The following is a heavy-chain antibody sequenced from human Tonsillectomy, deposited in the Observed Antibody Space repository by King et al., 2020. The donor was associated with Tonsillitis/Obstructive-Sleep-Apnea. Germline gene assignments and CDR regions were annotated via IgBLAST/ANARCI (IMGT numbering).Heavy chain of an antibody. V-gene: IGHV7-4-1*02. J-gene: IGHJ6*03. D-gene: IGHD3-3*01. Sequence: QVQLVESGSELKKPGASVKVSCEASGYTFSSYAMNWVRQAPGQGLEWMGWINTNTGNPTYAQGFTGRFVFSLDTSVSTAYLQISSLKAEDTAVYYCARVDYDFWGGYPSEDYYYMDVWGKGTTVTVSS. CDR1: GYTFSSYA. CDR3: ARVDYDFWGGYPSEDYYYMDV. CDR2: INTNTGNP.